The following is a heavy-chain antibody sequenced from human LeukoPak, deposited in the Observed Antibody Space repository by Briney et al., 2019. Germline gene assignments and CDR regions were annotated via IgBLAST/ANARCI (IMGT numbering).Heavy chain of an antibody. J-gene: IGHJ4*02. V-gene: IGHV4-39*02. Sequence: KPSETLSLTCTVSGGSISSSSYYWGWIRQPPGKGLEWIGSIYYSGSTYYNPSLKGRVTISVDTSKNQFSLKLSSVTAADTAVYYCARDDSSGPSTPNFDYWGQGTLVTVSS. CDR3: ARDDSSGPSTPNFDY. CDR1: GGSISSSSYY. CDR2: IYYSGST. D-gene: IGHD6-19*01.